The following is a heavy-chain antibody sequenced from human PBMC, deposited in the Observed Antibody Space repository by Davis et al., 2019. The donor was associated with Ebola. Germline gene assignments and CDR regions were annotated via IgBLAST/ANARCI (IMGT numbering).Heavy chain of an antibody. CDR2: ISSSSSYI. CDR1: GFTFSSYS. CDR3: ARDSFPLYYYDSSGYYPGYFQH. J-gene: IGHJ1*01. D-gene: IGHD3-22*01. Sequence: GESLKISCAASGFTFSSYSMNWVRQAPGKGLEWVSSISSSSSYIYYADSVKGRFTISRDNAKNSLYLQMNSLRAEDTAVYYCARDSFPLYYYDSSGYYPGYFQHWGQGTLVTVSS. V-gene: IGHV3-21*01.